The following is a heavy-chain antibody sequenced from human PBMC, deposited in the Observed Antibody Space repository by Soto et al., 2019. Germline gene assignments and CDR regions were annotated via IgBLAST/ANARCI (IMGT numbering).Heavy chain of an antibody. J-gene: IGHJ4*02. V-gene: IGHV1-8*01. Sequence: QVQLVQSGAEVKKPGASVKVSYKASGYSFTSYDVNWVRQASGQGLEWMGWMNPNSGSTVIAQKFQGRVTMTRDSSISTAYMELSSLRPDDSAIYYCARVSFNALLRFPFDLWGQGTEVTVSS. CDR2: MNPNSGST. D-gene: IGHD5-12*01. CDR3: ARVSFNALLRFPFDL. CDR1: GYSFTSYD.